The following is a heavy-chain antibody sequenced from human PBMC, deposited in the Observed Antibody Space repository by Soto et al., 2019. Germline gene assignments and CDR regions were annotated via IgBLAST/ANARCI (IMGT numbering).Heavy chain of an antibody. CDR1: GDSFAGYW. Sequence: VASLKISGTGSGDSFAGYWITWVRQKPWKGLEWMGRIDPSDSQTYYSPSFRGHVTISATKSITTVFLQWSSLRASDTAMYYCARQIYDSDTGPNFQYYFDSWGQGTPVTVSS. CDR2: IDPSDSQT. J-gene: IGHJ4*02. CDR3: ARQIYDSDTGPNFQYYFDS. V-gene: IGHV5-10-1*01. D-gene: IGHD3-22*01.